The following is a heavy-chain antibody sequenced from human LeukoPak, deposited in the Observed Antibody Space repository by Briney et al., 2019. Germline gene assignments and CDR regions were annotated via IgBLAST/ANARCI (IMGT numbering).Heavy chain of an antibody. CDR2: IRYDGSQK. J-gene: IGHJ4*02. Sequence: QPGGSLRLSCAASGFTFSSYGMHWVRQAPGKGLEWVTFIRYDGSQKYYADSVKGRFTISRDISKNTLYLQMKGLRPEDTAVYYCARSVDYWGQGTLVTVSS. CDR3: ARSVDY. V-gene: IGHV3-30*02. CDR1: GFTFSSYG.